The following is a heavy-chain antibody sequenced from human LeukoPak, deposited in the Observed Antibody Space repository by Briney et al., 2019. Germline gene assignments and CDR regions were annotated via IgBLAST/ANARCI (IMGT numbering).Heavy chain of an antibody. V-gene: IGHV1-18*01. CDR2: ISAYNGNT. CDR1: GYTFTSYG. J-gene: IGHJ4*02. Sequence: ASVKVSCTASGYTFTSYGISWVRQAPGQGLEWMGWISAYNGNTNYAQKLQGRVTMTTDTSTSTAYMELRSLRSDDTAVYYCARDRYGGTVTPFDYWGQGTLVTVSS. D-gene: IGHD4-23*01. CDR3: ARDRYGGTVTPFDY.